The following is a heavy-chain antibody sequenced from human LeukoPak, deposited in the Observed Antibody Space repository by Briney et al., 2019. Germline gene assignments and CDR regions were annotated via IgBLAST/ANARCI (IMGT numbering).Heavy chain of an antibody. Sequence: TSETLSLTCTVSGGSISSFYWSWIRQPPGKGLEWIGYMYYSGSTNYNPSLKSRVTISVDTSKNQFSLKLSSVTAADTAVYYCARVEWFGELSPFDIWGQGTMVTVSS. CDR3: ARVEWFGELSPFDI. V-gene: IGHV4-59*01. J-gene: IGHJ3*02. D-gene: IGHD3-10*01. CDR1: GGSISSFY. CDR2: MYYSGST.